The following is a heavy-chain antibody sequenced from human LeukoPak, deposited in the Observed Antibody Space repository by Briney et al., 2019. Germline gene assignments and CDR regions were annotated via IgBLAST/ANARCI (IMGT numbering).Heavy chain of an antibody. CDR2: INHSGIT. CDR3: VRGKRVGAYDY. CDR1: GGSLSGYY. Sequence: WETLCLTCTVYGGSLSGYYWSWIRQSPEKGLEWMGEINHSGITNYNPSLKSRVTMSTDTSKNQFSLRVTSVTAADTAVYYCVRGKRVGAYDYWGKGTVVTVSS. J-gene: IGHJ4*02. V-gene: IGHV4-34*01. D-gene: IGHD1-26*01.